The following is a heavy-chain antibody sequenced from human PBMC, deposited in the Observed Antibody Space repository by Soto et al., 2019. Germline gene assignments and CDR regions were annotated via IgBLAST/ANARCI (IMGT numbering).Heavy chain of an antibody. Sequence: ASVKVSCKASGYTFTIYAMHWVRQAPGQRLEWMGWINAGNGNTKYSQKFQGRVTITRDTSASTAYMELSSLRSEDTAVYYCARAVAVPADFDYWGQGTLVTVSS. J-gene: IGHJ4*02. V-gene: IGHV1-3*01. CDR2: INAGNGNT. CDR3: ARAVAVPADFDY. D-gene: IGHD6-19*01. CDR1: GYTFTIYA.